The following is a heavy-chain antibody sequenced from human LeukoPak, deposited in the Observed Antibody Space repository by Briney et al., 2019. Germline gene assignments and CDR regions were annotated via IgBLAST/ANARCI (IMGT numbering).Heavy chain of an antibody. CDR3: TMVVTAIGSPFRP. D-gene: IGHD2-21*02. J-gene: IGHJ5*02. Sequence: GGSLRLSCAASGFTFTNAWMSWVRQAPGKGLEWVGRIKSKTDGGTTDYAAPVKVRFTISRNDSKNTLYLQMNSLRIEDTAVYYCTMVVTAIGSPFRPWGQGTLVTVSS. CDR2: IKSKTDGGTT. CDR1: GFTFTNAW. V-gene: IGHV3-15*01.